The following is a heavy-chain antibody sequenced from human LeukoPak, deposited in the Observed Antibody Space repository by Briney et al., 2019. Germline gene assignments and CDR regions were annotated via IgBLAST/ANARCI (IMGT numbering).Heavy chain of an antibody. J-gene: IGHJ4*02. V-gene: IGHV1-69*13. CDR3: TSDGGWYFNY. CDR1: GGTFSSYA. D-gene: IGHD6-19*01. Sequence: SVKVSCKASGGTFSSYAISWVRQAPGQGLEWMGGIIPIFGTANYAQKFQGRVTITADESTSTAYMELSSLKSDDTAVYYCTSDGGWYFNYWGQGSLVTVSS. CDR2: IIPIFGTA.